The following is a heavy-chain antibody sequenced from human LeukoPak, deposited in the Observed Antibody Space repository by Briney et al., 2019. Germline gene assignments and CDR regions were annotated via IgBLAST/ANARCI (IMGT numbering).Heavy chain of an antibody. Sequence: SETLSLTCTVSSGSISTSNYYWGWVRQPPGKALEWIGNIFYSGSTYYSPSLKSRVTVSVDTSKNQFSLKLSSVTAADTAVYYCAGVIYYGSTGRPFDYWGQGTLVTVSS. V-gene: IGHV4-39*07. J-gene: IGHJ4*02. CDR2: IFYSGST. CDR1: SGSISTSNYY. D-gene: IGHD3-10*01. CDR3: AGVIYYGSTGRPFDY.